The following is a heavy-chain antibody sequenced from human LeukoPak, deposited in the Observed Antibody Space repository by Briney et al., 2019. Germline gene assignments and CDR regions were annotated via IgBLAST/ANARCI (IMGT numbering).Heavy chain of an antibody. CDR3: ARVGYDFWSGYPIWFDP. D-gene: IGHD3-3*01. CDR1: GYTFTGYY. J-gene: IGHJ5*02. V-gene: IGHV1-2*02. CDR2: INPNSGGT. Sequence: GASVKVSCKASGYTFTGYYMHWVRQAPGQGLEWMGWINPNSGGTNYAQKFQGRVTMTRDTSISTAYMELSRLRSDDTAVYYCARVGYDFWSGYPIWFDPWGQGTLVTVSS.